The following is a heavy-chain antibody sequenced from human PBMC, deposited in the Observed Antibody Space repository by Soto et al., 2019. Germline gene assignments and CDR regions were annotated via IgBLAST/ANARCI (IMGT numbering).Heavy chain of an antibody. V-gene: IGHV3-11*01. J-gene: IGHJ6*02. CDR1: GFFFSDYY. CDR3: AIGGGQIYYSGMDV. CDR2: ISGTGDTT. Sequence: RLSCEASGFFFSDYYMSWIRQAPGKGLETLCYISGTGDTTSYADSVKGRFTISRDNAKNSLFLHLNSLSAGDTAVYYCAIGGGQIYYSGMDVCGHRTTVTVSS. D-gene: IGHD3-3*01.